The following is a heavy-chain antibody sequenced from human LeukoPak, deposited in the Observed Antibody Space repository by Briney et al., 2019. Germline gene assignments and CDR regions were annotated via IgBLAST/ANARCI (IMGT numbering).Heavy chain of an antibody. D-gene: IGHD4-11*01. J-gene: IGHJ4*02. CDR1: GFTFSDPY. V-gene: IGHV3-11*06. Sequence: GGSLRLSCEASGFTFSDPYMSWIRQAPGKGLECLSYISGSGTDINYADSVRGRFTISRDNSKNTLYLQMNSLRPEDTAVYYCAKDSLPRAVATNLFDYWGQGTLVTVSS. CDR3: AKDSLPRAVATNLFDY. CDR2: ISGSGTDI.